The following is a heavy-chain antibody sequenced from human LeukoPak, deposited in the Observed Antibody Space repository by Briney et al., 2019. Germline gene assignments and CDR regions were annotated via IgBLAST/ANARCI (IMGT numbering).Heavy chain of an antibody. CDR1: GGTFSSYG. CDR2: ISGYNGNT. D-gene: IGHD3-10*01. Sequence: ASVKVSCKASGGTFSSYGINWVRQAPGQGLEWMGWISGYNGNTNYAQKLQGRVTMTTDPPTTTAYMELRSLRSDDTAVYYCARSYHRDGDTFDYWGQGTLVTVSS. V-gene: IGHV1-18*01. CDR3: ARSYHRDGDTFDY. J-gene: IGHJ4*02.